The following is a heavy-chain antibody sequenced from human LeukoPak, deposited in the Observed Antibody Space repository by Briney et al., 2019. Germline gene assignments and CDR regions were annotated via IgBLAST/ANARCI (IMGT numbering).Heavy chain of an antibody. D-gene: IGHD3-10*01. CDR2: ISATGTTT. J-gene: IGHJ6*02. Sequence: GESLRLSCVASGFTFSSYAVSWVRQAPGKGLEGVSVISATGTTTYYAESVMGRFTISRDNSKNTLSLQMNSLRVDDTAVYYCAKVSSARTLSGSGTWAYFYYGMDVWGQGTTVTVSS. CDR3: AKVSSARTLSGSGTWAYFYYGMDV. V-gene: IGHV3-23*01. CDR1: GFTFSSYA.